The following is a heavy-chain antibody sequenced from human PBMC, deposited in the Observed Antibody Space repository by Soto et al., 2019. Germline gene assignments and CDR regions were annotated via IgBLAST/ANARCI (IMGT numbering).Heavy chain of an antibody. J-gene: IGHJ4*02. D-gene: IGHD6-19*01. V-gene: IGHV1-3*01. CDR2: INAGNGNT. CDR1: GYTFTSYA. Sequence: GASVKVSCKASGYTFTSYAMHWVRQAPGQRLEWIGWINAGNGNTKYSQKFQGRVTITRDTSASTAYMELSSLRSEVTAVYYCARDDPIIAVAGTGWGQGTLVTVSS. CDR3: ARDDPIIAVAGTG.